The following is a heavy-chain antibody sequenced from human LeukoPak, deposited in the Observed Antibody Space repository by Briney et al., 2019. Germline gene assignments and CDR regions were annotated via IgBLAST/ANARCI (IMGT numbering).Heavy chain of an antibody. D-gene: IGHD4-17*01. CDR1: GFTFSDYY. CDR2: ISSSSSTI. V-gene: IGHV3-11*04. J-gene: IGHJ4*02. CDR3: ARDESGSGDYQPVGY. Sequence: GGSLRLSCAASGFTFSDYYMSWIRQAPGKGLEWVSYISSSSSTIYYADSVKGRFTISRDNAKNSLYLQMNSLRAEDTAVYYCARDESGSGDYQPVGYWGQGTLVTVSS.